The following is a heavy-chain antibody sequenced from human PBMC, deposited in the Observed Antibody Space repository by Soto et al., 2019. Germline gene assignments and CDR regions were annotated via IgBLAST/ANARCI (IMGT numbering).Heavy chain of an antibody. D-gene: IGHD2-21*01. Sequence: SVKVSCKTSGFTFSKSSVQWMRQARGQRLEWIGWVVVGSDNTRYAQNFQDRVTITRDMSTSTSYMELSSLTSEDTAVYFCAAEIDEYADFNHWGQGTPVTVAS. CDR1: GFTFSKSS. J-gene: IGHJ5*02. CDR2: VVVGSDNT. V-gene: IGHV1-58*01. CDR3: AAEIDEYADFNH.